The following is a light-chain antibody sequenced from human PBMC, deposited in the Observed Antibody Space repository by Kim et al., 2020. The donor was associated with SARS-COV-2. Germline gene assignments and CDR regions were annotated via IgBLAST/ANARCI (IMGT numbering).Light chain of an antibody. Sequence: SAAIGDRVTISCRDSQRVGSWVAWYQQKPGKAPKFLIWRASSLESGVPSRFSGSGSGTEFTLTISSLQPDDFATYYCQQYFVIPRTFGQGTKLEIK. V-gene: IGKV1-5*03. J-gene: IGKJ2*01. CDR2: RAS. CDR3: QQYFVIPRT. CDR1: QRVGSW.